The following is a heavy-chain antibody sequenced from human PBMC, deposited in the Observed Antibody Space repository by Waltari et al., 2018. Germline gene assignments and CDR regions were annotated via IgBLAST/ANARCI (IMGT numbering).Heavy chain of an antibody. D-gene: IGHD1-7*01. V-gene: IGHV1-69*05. J-gene: IGHJ6*02. CDR3: AVLGPWNYGDYYYYGMDV. Sequence: QVQLVQSGAEVKKPGSSVKVSCKASGGTFSSYVISWVRQAPGQGLEWMGGIIPIFGTANYAQKFQGRVTITTDESTSTAYMELNSLRAEDTAVYYCAVLGPWNYGDYYYYGMDVWGQGTTVTVSS. CDR1: GGTFSSYV. CDR2: IIPIFGTA.